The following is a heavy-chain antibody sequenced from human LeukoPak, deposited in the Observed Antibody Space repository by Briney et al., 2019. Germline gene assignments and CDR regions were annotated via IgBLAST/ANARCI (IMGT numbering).Heavy chain of an antibody. CDR2: IYYSGST. D-gene: IGHD1-26*01. Sequence: SETLSLTCTVSGGSISSSSYYWGWIRQPPGKGLEWIGSIYYSGSTNYNPSLKSRVTISVDTSKNQFSLKLSSVTAADTAVYYCARNSGSSPFDYWGQGTLVTVSS. CDR1: GGSISSSSYY. J-gene: IGHJ4*02. V-gene: IGHV4-39*07. CDR3: ARNSGSSPFDY.